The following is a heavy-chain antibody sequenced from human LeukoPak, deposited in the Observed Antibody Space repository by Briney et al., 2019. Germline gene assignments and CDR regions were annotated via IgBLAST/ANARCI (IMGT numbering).Heavy chain of an antibody. D-gene: IGHD6-19*01. CDR1: GFTFSSYW. J-gene: IGHJ4*02. CDR3: ARGYSSGFDY. Sequence: PGGSLRLSCAASGFTFSSYWMHWVRQAPGKGLVWVSRINSDGSSTSYADSVKGRFTISRDNAKNTLYLQMSTLRAEDTSVFYCARGYSSGFDYWGQGSLVTVSS. CDR2: INSDGSST. V-gene: IGHV3-74*01.